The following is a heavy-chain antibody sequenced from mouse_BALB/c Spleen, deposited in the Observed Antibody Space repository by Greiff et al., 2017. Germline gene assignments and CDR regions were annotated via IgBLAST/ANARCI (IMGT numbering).Heavy chain of an antibody. CDR2: INPYNDGT. J-gene: IGHJ4*01. V-gene: IGHV1-14*01. CDR3: ARRYGSSTAMDY. D-gene: IGHD1-1*01. CDR1: GYTFTSYV. Sequence: VQLKQSGPEVKPGASVKMSCKASGYTFTSYVMHWVKQKPGQGLEWIGYINPYNDGTKYNEKFKGKATLTSDKSSSTAYMELSSLTSEDSAVYYCARRYGSSTAMDYWGQGTSVTVSS.